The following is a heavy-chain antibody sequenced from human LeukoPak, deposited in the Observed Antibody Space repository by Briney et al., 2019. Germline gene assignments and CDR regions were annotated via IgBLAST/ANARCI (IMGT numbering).Heavy chain of an antibody. CDR1: GFTFSSYA. J-gene: IGHJ4*02. V-gene: IGHV3-23*01. CDR3: AKGSDLWFGET. CDR2: ISGGGDRT. D-gene: IGHD3-10*01. Sequence: GGSLRLSCATSGFTFSSYAMSWVRQAPGEGLEWVSVISGGGDRTYYADSVKGRFTISRDNSKNTLYLQMNSLRAEDSAVFYCAKGSDLWFGETWGQGTLVTGSS.